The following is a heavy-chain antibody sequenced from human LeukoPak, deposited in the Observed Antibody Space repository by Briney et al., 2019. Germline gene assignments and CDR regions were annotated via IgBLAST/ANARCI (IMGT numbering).Heavy chain of an antibody. Sequence: GGSLRLSCAASGFTLSLYWMSWVRQVPGKGLEWLANIKPDGIETYHVDSVRGRFTISRDNARNSLYLQMNSVRAEDTGVYYCARDMDNYYVSIDYWGQGTLVTVSS. J-gene: IGHJ4*02. CDR1: GFTLSLYW. CDR3: ARDMDNYYVSIDY. V-gene: IGHV3-7*01. CDR2: IKPDGIET. D-gene: IGHD1-26*01.